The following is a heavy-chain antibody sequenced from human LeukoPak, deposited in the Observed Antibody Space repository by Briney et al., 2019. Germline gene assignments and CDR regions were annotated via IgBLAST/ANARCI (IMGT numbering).Heavy chain of an antibody. J-gene: IGHJ3*02. CDR2: ISSSGSTI. Sequence: PGGSLRLSCAASGFTFSNYEMNWVRQAPGKGLEWVSYISSSGSTIYYADSVKGRFTISRDNAKNSLYLQMNSLRAEDTAVYYCARNLLLLAFAFDIWGQGTMVTVSS. V-gene: IGHV3-48*03. D-gene: IGHD2-15*01. CDR1: GFTFSNYE. CDR3: ARNLLLLAFAFDI.